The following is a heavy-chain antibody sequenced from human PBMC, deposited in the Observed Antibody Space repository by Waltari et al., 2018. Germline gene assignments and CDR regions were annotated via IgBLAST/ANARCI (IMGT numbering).Heavy chain of an antibody. Sequence: QVQLQESGPGLVKPSETLSLTCAVSGYSITTGYYWGWIRQPPGKGLEWIGSIDHSGTTYYNPSLKSRVTISADPSENQFSLKLSSVTAADTAFYYCARHRNYYSSGSYYRTHFDYWGQGTLVTVSS. CDR3: ARHRNYYSSGSYYRTHFDY. CDR2: IDHSGTT. V-gene: IGHV4-38-2*01. D-gene: IGHD3-10*01. J-gene: IGHJ4*02. CDR1: GYSITTGYY.